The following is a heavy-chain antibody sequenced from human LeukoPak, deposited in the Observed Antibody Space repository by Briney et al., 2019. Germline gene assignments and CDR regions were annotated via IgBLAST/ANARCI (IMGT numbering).Heavy chain of an antibody. CDR2: IYYSGST. CDR1: GGSISSSSYY. V-gene: IGHV4-39*01. Sequence: SETLSLTCTVSGGSISSSSYYWGWIRQPPGKGLEWIGSIYYSGSTYYNPSLKSRVTISVDTSKNQFSLKLSSVTAADTAVYYCARQYGASPDYGDYVWMRIGDAFDIWGQGTMVTVSS. D-gene: IGHD4-17*01. J-gene: IGHJ3*02. CDR3: ARQYGASPDYGDYVWMRIGDAFDI.